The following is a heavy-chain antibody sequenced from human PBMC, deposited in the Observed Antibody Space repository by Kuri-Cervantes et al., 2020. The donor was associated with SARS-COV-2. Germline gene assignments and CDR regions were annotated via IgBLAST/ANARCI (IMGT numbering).Heavy chain of an antibody. CDR1: GYSISSGYY. V-gene: IGHV4-38-2*01. J-gene: IGHJ4*02. CDR2: IFHSGST. CDR3: ARTNSGNYYSPYDY. D-gene: IGHD3-10*01. Sequence: SETLSLTCAVSGYSISSGYYWGWIRQPPGKGLECIGNIFHSGSTYYNPSLKSRVTTSVDTSKNQFSLMLTSVTAADTGVYYCARTNSGNYYSPYDYWGQGTLVTVSS.